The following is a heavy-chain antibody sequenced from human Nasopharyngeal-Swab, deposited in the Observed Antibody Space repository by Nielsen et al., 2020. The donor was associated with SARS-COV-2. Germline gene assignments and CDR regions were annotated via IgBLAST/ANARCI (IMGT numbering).Heavy chain of an antibody. D-gene: IGHD3-10*01. CDR3: AREPDMVRGITLFDY. V-gene: IGHV1-2*07. J-gene: IGHJ4*02. Sequence: ASVKVSCKASGYTFTDYHLHWVRQAPGQGLEWLGWINANSGVTNYAHKFKGRVTATRDTSISTAYMELSRLRSDDTAVYYCAREPDMVRGITLFDYWGQGTLVTVSS. CDR1: GYTFTDYH. CDR2: INANSGVT.